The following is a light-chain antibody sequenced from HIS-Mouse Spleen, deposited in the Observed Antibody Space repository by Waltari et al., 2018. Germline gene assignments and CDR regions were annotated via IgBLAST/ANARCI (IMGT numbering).Light chain of an antibody. CDR3: SSYTSSSTYV. V-gene: IGLV2-14*03. Sequence: QSALTQPASVSGSPGQSITISCTGTSSDVGGYNYVSWYQQHPGKAPKLMIYDVSKRPLGVSNRFSGSTSGNTASLTISGLQAEDEADYYCSSYTSSSTYVFGTGTKVTVL. CDR1: SSDVGGYNY. J-gene: IGLJ1*01. CDR2: DVS.